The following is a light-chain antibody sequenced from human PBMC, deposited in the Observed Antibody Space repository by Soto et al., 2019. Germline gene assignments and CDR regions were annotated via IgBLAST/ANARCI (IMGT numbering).Light chain of an antibody. CDR3: HQYKSFWP. V-gene: IGKV1-5*03. CDR1: QSIRPW. CDR2: KTS. Sequence: IQMTQSPSTLSASVGDRVTITCRASQSIRPWVAWYHQRPGKAPKLLIYKTSSLARGVPSRFSGSASGTGFTLTLSSLLHDDFATYCCHQYKSFWPFGQGTKVDIK. J-gene: IGKJ1*01.